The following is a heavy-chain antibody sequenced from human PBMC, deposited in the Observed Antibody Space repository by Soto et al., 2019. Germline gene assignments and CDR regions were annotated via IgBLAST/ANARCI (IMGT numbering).Heavy chain of an antibody. CDR1: GFPFSTSG. J-gene: IGHJ4*02. CDR3: ATARHCSSAACPAAE. Sequence: EVQLLESGGGLVQPGGSLILSCAASGFPFSTSGILWVRQPPGEGLEWVSAIGPNANTNYRDSVKGRFTISRDNSRNTVFRQMSAMRPEDTALYYCATARHCSSAACPAAEWGQGTLITVSS. D-gene: IGHD2-2*01. V-gene: IGHV3-23*05. CDR2: IGPNANT.